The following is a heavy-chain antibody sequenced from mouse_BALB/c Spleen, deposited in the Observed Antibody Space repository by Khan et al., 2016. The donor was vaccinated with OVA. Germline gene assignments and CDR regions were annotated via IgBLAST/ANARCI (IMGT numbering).Heavy chain of an antibody. CDR2: ISYSGST. Sequence: VQLKESGPGLVKPSRSLSLTCTVTGYSITSGYGWNWIRQFPGNKLEWMGYISYSGSTNYNPSLKSRISITRDTSKNQFFLQLNSVTTEDTATYYYARTARIKYWGQGTTLTVSS. CDR1: GYSITSGYG. V-gene: IGHV3-2*02. J-gene: IGHJ2*01. CDR3: ARTARIKY. D-gene: IGHD1-2*01.